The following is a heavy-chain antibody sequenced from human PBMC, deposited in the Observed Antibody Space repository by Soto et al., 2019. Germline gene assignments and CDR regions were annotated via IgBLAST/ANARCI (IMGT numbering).Heavy chain of an antibody. J-gene: IGHJ6*02. CDR1: GFTFSSYA. CDR2: ISGSGGST. D-gene: IGHD4-4*01. CDR3: ANVDYSESYYYYGMDV. V-gene: IGHV3-23*01. Sequence: GGSLRLSCAASGFTFSSYAMSWVRQAPGKGLKWVSAISGSGGSTYYADSVKGRFTISRDNSKNTLYLQMNSLRAEDTAVYYCANVDYSESYYYYGMDVWGQGTTVTVSS.